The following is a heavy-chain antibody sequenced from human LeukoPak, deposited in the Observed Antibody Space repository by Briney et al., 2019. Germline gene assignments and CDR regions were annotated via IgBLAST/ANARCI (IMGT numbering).Heavy chain of an antibody. D-gene: IGHD6-13*01. CDR1: GASTSSDY. Sequence: SETLSLTCTVSGASTSSDYWSWIRQPPGKGLEWIGYIYYSGSTYYNPSLKSRVTISVDTSKNQFSLKLSSVTAADTAVYYCARVLIAAAVARGAFDIWGQGTMVTVSS. V-gene: IGHV4-59*08. CDR3: ARVLIAAAVARGAFDI. J-gene: IGHJ3*02. CDR2: IYYSGST.